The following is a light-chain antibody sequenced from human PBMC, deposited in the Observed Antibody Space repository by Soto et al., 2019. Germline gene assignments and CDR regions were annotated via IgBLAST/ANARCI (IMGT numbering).Light chain of an antibody. CDR1: SSNIGSNT. J-gene: IGLJ2*01. V-gene: IGLV1-44*01. CDR3: AAWGDSLNGPV. CDR2: SNN. Sequence: QSVLTQPPSASGTPGQRVTISYSGSSSNIGSNTVNWYQQLPGTAPKLLIYSNNQRPSGVPDRFSGSKSGTSASLAISGLQSEDEADYYGAAWGDSLNGPVFGGGTQLTVL.